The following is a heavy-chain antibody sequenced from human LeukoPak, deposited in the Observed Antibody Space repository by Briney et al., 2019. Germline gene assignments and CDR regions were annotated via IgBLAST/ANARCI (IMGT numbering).Heavy chain of an antibody. CDR1: GYTLTGLS. Sequence: EASVKVSCKVSGYTLTGLSMHWVRQAPGKGLEWMGGFDPEDAETIYAQKFQGRVTMTEDTSTDTAYMELSSLTSEDTSVYYCATGRYSSTWYKVYYFDYWGQGTLVTVSS. CDR2: FDPEDAET. CDR3: ATGRYSSTWYKVYYFDY. D-gene: IGHD6-13*01. V-gene: IGHV1-24*01. J-gene: IGHJ4*02.